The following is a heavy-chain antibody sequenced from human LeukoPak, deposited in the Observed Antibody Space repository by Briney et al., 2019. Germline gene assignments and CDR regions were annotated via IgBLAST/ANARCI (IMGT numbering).Heavy chain of an antibody. J-gene: IGHJ5*02. D-gene: IGHD2-15*01. CDR3: ARALGYCSGGSCTRGYNWFDP. Sequence: PSETLSLTCAVYGGSFSGYYWSWIRQPPGKGLEWIGEINHSGSTNYNPSLKSRVTISVDTSKNQFSLKLSSVTAADTAVYYCARALGYCSGGSCTRGYNWFDPWGQGTLVTVPS. CDR1: GGSFSGYY. CDR2: INHSGST. V-gene: IGHV4-34*01.